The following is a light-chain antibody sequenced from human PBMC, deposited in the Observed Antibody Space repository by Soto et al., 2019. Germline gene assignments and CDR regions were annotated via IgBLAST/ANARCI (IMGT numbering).Light chain of an antibody. CDR3: QHCDTYWA. J-gene: IGKJ1*01. CDR2: DAS. V-gene: IGKV1-5*01. CDR1: HNIDRW. Sequence: QMTQSPSTLPASVGDRVTITCRASHNIDRWLAWYQQKPGMAPKLLISDASTLESGVPSRFSGSGSGTEFTLTISNLQPDDYATYYCQHCDTYWAFGQGTKVEIK.